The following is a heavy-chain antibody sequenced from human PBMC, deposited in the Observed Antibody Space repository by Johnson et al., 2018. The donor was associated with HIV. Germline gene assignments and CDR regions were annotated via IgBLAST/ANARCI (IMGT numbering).Heavy chain of an antibody. D-gene: IGHD1-26*01. Sequence: MLLVESGGGLVQPGGSLRLSCAAYGFTLSDYWMHWVRQVPGKGLEWVSVIYSGGRTYYADSVKGRFTISRDNSKNTLYLQMNSLRAEDTAVYYCATFGGGSFHAFDIWGQGTMVTVSS. V-gene: IGHV3-66*01. CDR3: ATFGGGSFHAFDI. J-gene: IGHJ3*02. CDR2: IYSGGRT. CDR1: GFTLSDYW.